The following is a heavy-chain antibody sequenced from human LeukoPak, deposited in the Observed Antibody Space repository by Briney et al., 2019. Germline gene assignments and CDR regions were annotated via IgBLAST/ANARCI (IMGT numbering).Heavy chain of an antibody. CDR3: ARDGTVAATRHFDY. J-gene: IGHJ4*02. CDR2: ISSSGSTI. D-gene: IGHD2-15*01. Sequence: GGSLRLSCAAPGFTFSSYEMNWVRQAPGKGLEWVSYISSSGSTIYYADSVKGRFTISRDNAKNSLYLQMNSLRAEDTALYYCARDGTVAATRHFDYWGQGTLVTVSS. CDR1: GFTFSSYE. V-gene: IGHV3-48*03.